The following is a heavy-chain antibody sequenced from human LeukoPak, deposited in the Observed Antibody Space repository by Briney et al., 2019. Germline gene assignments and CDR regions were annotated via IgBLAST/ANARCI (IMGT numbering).Heavy chain of an antibody. Sequence: GASVKVSCKASGYTFTGYYMHWVRQAPGQGLEWMGRINPNSGGTNYAQKFQGRVTMTRDTSISTAYMELSRLRSDDTAVYYCASKIAAAYDAFDIWGQGTMVTVSS. CDR1: GYTFTGYY. CDR2: INPNSGGT. J-gene: IGHJ3*02. V-gene: IGHV1-2*06. CDR3: ASKIAAAYDAFDI. D-gene: IGHD6-13*01.